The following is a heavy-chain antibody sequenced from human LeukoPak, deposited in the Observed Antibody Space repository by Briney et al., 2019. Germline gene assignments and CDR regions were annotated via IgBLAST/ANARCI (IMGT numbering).Heavy chain of an antibody. J-gene: IGHJ4*02. CDR1: GFTFSSYN. Sequence: GRSLRLSCAASGFTFSSYNMNWVRQAPGKGLEWVSSISSSSSYIYYADSVKGRFTISRDNAKNSLYLQMNSLRAEDTAVYYCARDGCSSSSCYTFDYWGQGTLVTVSS. CDR3: ARDGCSSSSCYTFDY. D-gene: IGHD2-2*01. CDR2: ISSSSSYI. V-gene: IGHV3-21*01.